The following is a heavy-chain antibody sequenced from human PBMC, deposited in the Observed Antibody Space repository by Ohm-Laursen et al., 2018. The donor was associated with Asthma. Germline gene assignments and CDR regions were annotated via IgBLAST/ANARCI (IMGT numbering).Heavy chain of an antibody. CDR1: GFTFRSYA. V-gene: IGHV3-30*04. Sequence: SLRLSCTASGFTFRSYAMHWVRQAPGKGLEWVAVIWYDGSNKYYGDSVKGRFTISRDNSKNTVYLQMNSLRAEDTAVYYCAKAPKQSYDSSGYYVYWGQGTLVTVSS. CDR3: AKAPKQSYDSSGYYVY. J-gene: IGHJ4*02. D-gene: IGHD3-22*01. CDR2: IWYDGSNK.